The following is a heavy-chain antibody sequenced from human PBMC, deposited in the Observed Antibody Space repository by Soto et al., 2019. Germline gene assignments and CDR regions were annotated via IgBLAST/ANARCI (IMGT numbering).Heavy chain of an antibody. D-gene: IGHD3-3*01. CDR3: ARWSYLDY. Sequence: DVQLWESGGGLVQPGGSLRLSCAASGFSFGSYALSWVRQAPGKGLEWVSTISGSDGKTFYADSVKGRFSISRDTSQSTLYLQMTSLSADDTAMYYCARWSYLDYWGQGTRVTVSS. J-gene: IGHJ4*02. V-gene: IGHV3-23*01. CDR2: ISGSDGKT. CDR1: GFSFGSYA.